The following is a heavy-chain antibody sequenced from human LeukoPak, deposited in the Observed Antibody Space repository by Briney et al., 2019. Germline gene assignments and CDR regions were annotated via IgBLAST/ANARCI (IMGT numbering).Heavy chain of an antibody. CDR1: GFTFSSYE. CDR3: ARDRDIVAGAFDAFDI. D-gene: IGHD5-12*01. Sequence: GGSLRLSCAASGFTFSSYEMNWVRQAPGKGLEWVSYISSSGSTIYYADSVKGRFTISRDNAKNSLYLQMNSLRAEDTAVYYCARDRDIVAGAFDAFDIWGQGTMVTVSS. CDR2: ISSSGSTI. V-gene: IGHV3-48*03. J-gene: IGHJ3*02.